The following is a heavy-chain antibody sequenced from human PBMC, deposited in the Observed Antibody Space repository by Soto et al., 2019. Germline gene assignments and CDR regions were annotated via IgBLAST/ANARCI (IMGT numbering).Heavy chain of an antibody. V-gene: IGHV4-59*01. CDR1: ECSISNFY. CDR2: ISSSGNT. CDR3: ARAPMVLTRSYFDS. Sequence: SETLSLTCPVSECSISNFYWDWIRQPPGKGLEWIGYISSSGNTNYNPSLKSRVSISVDTSKNQFSLNLTSVTAADTAVYYCARAPMVLTRSYFDSWGQGTPVTVSS. D-gene: IGHD3-22*01. J-gene: IGHJ4*02.